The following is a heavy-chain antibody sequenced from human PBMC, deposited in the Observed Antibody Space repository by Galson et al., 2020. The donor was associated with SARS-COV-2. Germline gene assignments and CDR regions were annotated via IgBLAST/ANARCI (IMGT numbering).Heavy chain of an antibody. CDR2: IKQDGSEK. Sequence: GESLKISCAASGFTFSSYWMSWVRQAPGKGLEWVANIKQDGSEKYYVDSVKGRFTISRDNAKNSLYLQMNSLRAEDTAVYYCARDLPQYYDFWSGYYTPELGYWGQGTLVTVSS. CDR3: ARDLPQYYDFWSGYYTPELGY. J-gene: IGHJ4*02. D-gene: IGHD3-3*01. CDR1: GFTFSSYW. V-gene: IGHV3-7*01.